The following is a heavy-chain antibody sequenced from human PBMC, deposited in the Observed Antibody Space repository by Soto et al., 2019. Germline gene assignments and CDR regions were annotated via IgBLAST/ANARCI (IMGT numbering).Heavy chain of an antibody. CDR2: ISYDGSNK. CDR3: ARANSPYYYDSSGWDAFDI. CDR1: GFTFSSYA. Sequence: GGSLGLSCAASGFTFSSYAMHWVRQAPGKGLEWVAVISYDGSNKYYADSVKGRFTISRDNSKNTLYLQMNSLRAEDTAVYYCARANSPYYYDSSGWDAFDIWGQGTMVTV. J-gene: IGHJ3*02. D-gene: IGHD3-22*01. V-gene: IGHV3-30-3*01.